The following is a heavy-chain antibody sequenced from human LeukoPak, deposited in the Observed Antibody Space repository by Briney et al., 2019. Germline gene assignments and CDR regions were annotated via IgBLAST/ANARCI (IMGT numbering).Heavy chain of an antibody. V-gene: IGHV4-59*01. J-gene: IGHJ5*02. D-gene: IGHD4-23*01. CDR1: GGSTKNYY. CDR2: IYFGGTT. Sequence: PSETLSLTCSVSGGSTKNYYWSWIRQPPGKGLEWLGNIYFGGTTDYNSSFKSRLTISVDTFKNQLSLNLQSVTAADTATYYCARHRSDTGGKKGVNWFDPWGQGTLVTVSS. CDR3: ARHRSDTGGKKGVNWFDP.